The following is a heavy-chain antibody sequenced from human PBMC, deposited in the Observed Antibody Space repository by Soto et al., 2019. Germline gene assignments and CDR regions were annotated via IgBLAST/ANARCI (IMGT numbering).Heavy chain of an antibody. CDR3: AKDKGTGYCSSTSCYGGGGDAFDI. Sequence: GGSLRLSCAASGFTFSSYAMSWVRQAPGKGLEWVSAISGSGGSTYYADSVKGRFTISRDNSKNTLYLQMNSLRAEDTAVYYCAKDKGTGYCSSTSCYGGGGDAFDIWGQGTMVTVSS. J-gene: IGHJ3*02. D-gene: IGHD2-2*01. CDR1: GFTFSSYA. CDR2: ISGSGGST. V-gene: IGHV3-23*01.